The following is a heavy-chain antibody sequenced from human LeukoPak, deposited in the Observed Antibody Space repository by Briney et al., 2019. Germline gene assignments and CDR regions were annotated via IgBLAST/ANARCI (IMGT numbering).Heavy chain of an antibody. D-gene: IGHD5-24*01. J-gene: IGHJ4*02. CDR3: AKGEMATITYYFDY. V-gene: IGHV1-69*05. CDR2: IIPIFGTA. Sequence: ASVKVSCKASGGTFSSYAISWVRQAPGQGLEWMGGIIPIFGTANYAQKFQGRVTITTDESTSTAYMELSSLRSEDTAVYYCAKGEMATITYYFDYWGQGTLVTVSS. CDR1: GGTFSSYA.